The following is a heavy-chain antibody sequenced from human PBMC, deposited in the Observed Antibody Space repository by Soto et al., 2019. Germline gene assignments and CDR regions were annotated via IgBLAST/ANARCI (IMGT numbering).Heavy chain of an antibody. CDR3: ARNVDTAMGDWYFDL. CDR1: GYTFTSYG. D-gene: IGHD5-18*01. Sequence: ASVKVSCKASGYTFTSYGISWVRQAPGQGLEWMGWISAYNGNTNYAQKLQGRVTMTTDTSTSTAYVELRSLRSDDTAVYYCARNVDTAMGDWYFDLWGRGTLVTVSS. CDR2: ISAYNGNT. V-gene: IGHV1-18*01. J-gene: IGHJ2*01.